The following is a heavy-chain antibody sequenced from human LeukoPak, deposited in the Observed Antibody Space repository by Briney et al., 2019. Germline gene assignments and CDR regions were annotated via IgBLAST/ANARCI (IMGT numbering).Heavy chain of an antibody. CDR1: GFTFSSYA. J-gene: IGHJ4*02. CDR2: ISYDGSNK. V-gene: IGHV3-30-3*01. D-gene: IGHD3-10*01. CDR3: ARDHYGSGSYRGPFDY. Sequence: GGSLRLSCAASGFTFSSYAMHWVRQAPGKGLEWVAVISYDGSNKYYADSVKGRFTISRDNSKNTLYLQTNSLRAEDTAVYYCARDHYGSGSYRGPFDYWGQGTLVTVSS.